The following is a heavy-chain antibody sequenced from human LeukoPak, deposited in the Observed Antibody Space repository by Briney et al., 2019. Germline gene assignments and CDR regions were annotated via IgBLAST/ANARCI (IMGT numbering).Heavy chain of an antibody. Sequence: ASVKVSCKASGYTFTSYGISWVRQAPGQGLEWMGWISAYNGNTNYAQKLQGRVTMTTDTSTSTAYMELRSLRSGDTAVYYCAREMHYYDSSGPWRGYYFDYWGQGTLVTVSS. CDR1: GYTFTSYG. CDR3: AREMHYYDSSGPWRGYYFDY. CDR2: ISAYNGNT. V-gene: IGHV1-18*01. J-gene: IGHJ4*02. D-gene: IGHD3-22*01.